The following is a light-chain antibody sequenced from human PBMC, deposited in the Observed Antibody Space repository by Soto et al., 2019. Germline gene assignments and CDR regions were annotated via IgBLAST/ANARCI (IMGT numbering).Light chain of an antibody. V-gene: IGKV3-15*01. Sequence: EIVMTQSPDTLSVSPGARAPLSCRASQSVSSNLAWYQQRPGQAPRLLIYGASTRATGIPARFSGSGSGTEFTLTISSLQSEDFAVYYCQQCDNWPLTFGGGTKVDIK. CDR3: QQCDNWPLT. CDR1: QSVSSN. CDR2: GAS. J-gene: IGKJ4*01.